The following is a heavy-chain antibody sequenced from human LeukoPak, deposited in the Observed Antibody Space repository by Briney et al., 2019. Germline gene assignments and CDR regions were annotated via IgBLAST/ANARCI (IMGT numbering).Heavy chain of an antibody. CDR3: AKDVKAGGGYFDY. J-gene: IGHJ4*02. CDR1: GFTSASYA. D-gene: IGHD3-10*01. V-gene: IGHV3-23*01. CDR2: ISGGGAT. Sequence: GGSLRLSCVASGFTSASYAMGWVRQAPGKGLEWVSAISGGGATYYANSVKGRFIISRDKSKNALYLQMNSLRAEDTAVYYCAKDVKAGGGYFDYWGQGTLVTVSS.